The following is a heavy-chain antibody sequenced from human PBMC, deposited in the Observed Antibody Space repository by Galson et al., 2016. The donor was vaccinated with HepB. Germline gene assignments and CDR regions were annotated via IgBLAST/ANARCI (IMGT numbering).Heavy chain of an antibody. V-gene: IGHV3-9*01. CDR3: ARVDTGVITIGGGYDY. Sequence: SLRLSCAASGFTFDDFAMHWVRQAPGKGLEWVSGINWNSVNIAYADSVKGRFVISRDNSKNTLHLQMNSLRVEDTAIYYCARVDTGVITIGGGYDYWGQGTLVTVSS. CDR2: INWNSVNI. J-gene: IGHJ4*02. D-gene: IGHD3-16*01. CDR1: GFTFDDFA.